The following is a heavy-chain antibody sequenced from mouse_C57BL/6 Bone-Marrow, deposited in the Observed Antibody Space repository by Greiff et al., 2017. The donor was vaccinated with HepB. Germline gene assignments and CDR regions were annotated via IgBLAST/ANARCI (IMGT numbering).Heavy chain of an antibody. V-gene: IGHV5-4*01. D-gene: IGHD1-3*01. J-gene: IGHJ2*01. CDR2: ISDGGSYT. CDR1: GFTFSSYA. Sequence: VKLVESGGGLVKPGGSLKLSCAASGFTFSSYAMSWVRQTPEKRLEWVATISDGGSYTYYPDNVKGRFTISRDNAKNNLYLQMSHLKSEDTAMYYCARDRYKGGYYFDYWGQGTTLTVSS. CDR3: ARDRYKGGYYFDY.